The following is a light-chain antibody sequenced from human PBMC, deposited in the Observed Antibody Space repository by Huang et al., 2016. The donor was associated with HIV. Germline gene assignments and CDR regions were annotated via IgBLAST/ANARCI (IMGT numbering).Light chain of an antibody. CDR3: QRYDSAPRA. CDR1: QDIGNC. CDR2: GAY. J-gene: IGKJ1*01. V-gene: IGKV1-27*01. Sequence: DIQMTQSPSSLSASPGVRVTLSCRANQDIGNCLAWYQHKPGGVPRLLIYGAYTLQSGVPSRFSGRGSGTDFTLTITSFQPDDVATYYCQRYDSAPRAFGQGTKVEI.